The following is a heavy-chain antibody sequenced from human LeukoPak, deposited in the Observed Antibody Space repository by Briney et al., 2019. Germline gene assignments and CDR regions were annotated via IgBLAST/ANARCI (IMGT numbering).Heavy chain of an antibody. CDR2: ISPNSSGT. Sequence: ASVKLSCKASGYTFTGYYMHWVRQAPGQGLEWMGWISPNSSGTNYAQKCQGTITMTRDTSISTAYMELSRLRSDDTAVYYCARVIVGAIDYWGQGTLVTVSS. CDR1: GYTFTGYY. J-gene: IGHJ4*02. D-gene: IGHD1-26*01. CDR3: ARVIVGAIDY. V-gene: IGHV1-2*02.